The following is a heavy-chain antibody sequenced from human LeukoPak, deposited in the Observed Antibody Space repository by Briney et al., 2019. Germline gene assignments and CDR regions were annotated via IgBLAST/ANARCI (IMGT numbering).Heavy chain of an antibody. J-gene: IGHJ2*01. CDR2: IYPGDSDA. CDR3: ARQGPNWYFDL. V-gene: IGHV5-51*01. CDR1: GYSFNTYW. Sequence: GESLKISCKGSGYSFNTYWIAWVRQMPGKGLEWMGIIYPGDSDARYSPSFQGQVTISADKSISTAYLQWSSLKASDTAMYYCARQGPNWYFDLWGRGTLVTVSS.